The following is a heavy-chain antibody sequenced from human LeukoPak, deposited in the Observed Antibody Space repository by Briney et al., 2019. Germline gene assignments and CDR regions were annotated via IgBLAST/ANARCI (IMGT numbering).Heavy chain of an antibody. Sequence: GGSLRLSCAASGFTFPTYAMTWVRQAPGKGLEWVSGISHSGGSTYYADSVKGRFNISRDNSRNTVYLQMNSLRAEDSAVYHFARGPYCGGVTCYTLGAFDIWGEGTLASVSS. J-gene: IGHJ3*02. CDR3: ARGPYCGGVTCYTLGAFDI. CDR2: ISHSGGST. D-gene: IGHD2-21*01. CDR1: GFTFPTYA. V-gene: IGHV3-23*01.